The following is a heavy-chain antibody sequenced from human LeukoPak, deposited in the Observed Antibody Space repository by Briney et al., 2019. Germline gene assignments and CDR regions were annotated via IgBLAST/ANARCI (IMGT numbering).Heavy chain of an antibody. CDR2: IYYSGST. CDR3: ARDRNMGAFDI. CDR1: GGSISGYY. V-gene: IGHV4-59*01. J-gene: IGHJ3*02. Sequence: PSETLSLTCTVSGGSISGYYWSWIRQPPGKGLEWIGYIYYSGSTNYNPSLKSRVTISVDTSKNQFSLKLSSVTAADTAVYYCARDRNMGAFDIWGQGTMVTVSS. D-gene: IGHD2/OR15-2a*01.